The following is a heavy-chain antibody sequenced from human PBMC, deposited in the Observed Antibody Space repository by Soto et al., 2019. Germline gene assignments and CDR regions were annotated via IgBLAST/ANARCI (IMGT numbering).Heavy chain of an antibody. CDR1: GGSINSFY. CDR2: IYYSGST. J-gene: IGHJ6*03. D-gene: IGHD5-18*01. Sequence: SETLSLTCTVSGGSINSFYWSWIRQPPGKGLEWIGYIYYSGSTNYNPSLKSRVTISLDTSKNQFSLDLSSVTAADTAVYFCEKSRDTYYYYYMEVWGKGTTVTVSS. V-gene: IGHV4-59*08. CDR3: EKSRDTYYYYYMEV.